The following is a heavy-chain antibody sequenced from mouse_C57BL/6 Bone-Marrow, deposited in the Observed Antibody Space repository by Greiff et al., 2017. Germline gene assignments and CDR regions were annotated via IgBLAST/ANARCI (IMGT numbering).Heavy chain of an antibody. CDR3: AIPHYGSSYSAMDY. V-gene: IGHV1-53*01. CDR2: INPSNGGT. CDR1: GYTFTSYW. Sequence: VQLQQPGTELVKPGASVKLSCKASGYTFTSYWMHWVKQRPGQGLEWIGNINPSNGGTNYNQKFKGKATLTVDKSSSTAYMQLSSLTSEDSAVYYCAIPHYGSSYSAMDYWGQGTSVTVSS. J-gene: IGHJ4*01. D-gene: IGHD1-1*01.